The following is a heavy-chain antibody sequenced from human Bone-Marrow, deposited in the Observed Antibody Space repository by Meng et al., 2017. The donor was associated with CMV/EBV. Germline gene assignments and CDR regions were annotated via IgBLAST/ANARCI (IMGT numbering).Heavy chain of an antibody. CDR2: IKEDGSEE. CDR3: ARSSGYYLYYFDY. Sequence: GGSLRLSCSASGFTFSTYWMNWVRQAPGKGLEWVASIKEDGSEEYSVDSVKGRFTISRDNAKNSLYLQMNSLRAEDTAVYYCARSSGYYLYYFDYWGRGTLVTVYS. D-gene: IGHD3-22*01. V-gene: IGHV3-7*01. J-gene: IGHJ4*02. CDR1: GFTFSTYW.